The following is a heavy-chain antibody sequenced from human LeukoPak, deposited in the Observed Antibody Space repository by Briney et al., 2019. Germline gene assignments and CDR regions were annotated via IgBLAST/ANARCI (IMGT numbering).Heavy chain of an antibody. CDR1: GGSISSSSYY. J-gene: IGHJ6*03. CDR3: AREVQSSSWPYYYYYYYMDV. V-gene: IGHV4-39*07. D-gene: IGHD6-13*01. Sequence: SETLSLTCTVSGGSISSSSYYWGWIRQPPGKGLEWIGSIYYSGSTYYNPSLKSRVTISVGTSKNQFSLKLSSVTAADTAVYYCAREVQSSSWPYYYYYYYMDVWGKGTTVTVSS. CDR2: IYYSGST.